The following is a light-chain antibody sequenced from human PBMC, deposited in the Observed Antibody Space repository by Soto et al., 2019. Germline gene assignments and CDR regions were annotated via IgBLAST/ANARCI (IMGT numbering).Light chain of an antibody. CDR1: SSNIGSNT. V-gene: IGLV1-44*01. CDR3: AAWDASLNGWV. J-gene: IGLJ3*02. CDR2: SNN. Sequence: SVLIQPPSASGTPGQRVTISCSGSSSNIGSNTVNWYQQLPGTAPKLLIYSNNQRPSGVPDRFAGSKSGTSASLAISGLQSADEADYYCAAWDASLNGWVFGGGTKLTVL.